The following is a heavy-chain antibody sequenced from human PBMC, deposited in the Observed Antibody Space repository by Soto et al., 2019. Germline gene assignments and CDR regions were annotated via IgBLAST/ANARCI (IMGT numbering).Heavy chain of an antibody. V-gene: IGHV3-23*01. Sequence: EVQLLESGGGLVQPGGSLRLSCAASGFTFSSYAMSWVRQAPGKGLEWVSAISGSGGSTYYADSVKGRFTISRDNSKNTLYLQMNSLRAEDTAVYYCAKRRSENDYDFWSGYFPGLDAFDIWGQGTMVTVSS. CDR2: ISGSGGST. D-gene: IGHD3-3*01. J-gene: IGHJ3*02. CDR1: GFTFSSYA. CDR3: AKRRSENDYDFWSGYFPGLDAFDI.